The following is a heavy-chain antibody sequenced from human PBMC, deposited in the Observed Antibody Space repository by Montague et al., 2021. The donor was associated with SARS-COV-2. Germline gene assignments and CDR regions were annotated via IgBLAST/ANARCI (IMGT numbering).Heavy chain of an antibody. J-gene: IGHJ6*02. D-gene: IGHD1-26*01. CDR1: GGSISSSSYY. CDR3: ARPWDTVYYYYGMDV. CDR2: IHYSGST. Sequence: SETLSLTCAVSGGSISSSSYYRGWIRQPPGKGLEWIGSIHYSGSTYYNPSRKSRFSISVDTSKNQFSLKLSSVTAADTAVYYCARPWDTVYYYYGMDVWGQGTTVTVSS. V-gene: IGHV4-39*01.